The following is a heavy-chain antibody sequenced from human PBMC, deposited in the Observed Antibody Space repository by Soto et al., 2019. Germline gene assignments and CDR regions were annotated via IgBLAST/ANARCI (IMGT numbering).Heavy chain of an antibody. J-gene: IGHJ4*02. V-gene: IGHV3-23*01. Sequence: GGSLRLSCAASGFTFSSDAMSWVRQAPGKGLEWVSALSGSGGSTYYADSVKGRFTISRDNPKNTLYLQMNSLRAEDTAVYYCAKSVSVLVAPSDFDRWGQGTLVTVSS. CDR1: GFTFSSDA. D-gene: IGHD2-8*01. CDR3: AKSVSVLVAPSDFDR. CDR2: LSGSGGST.